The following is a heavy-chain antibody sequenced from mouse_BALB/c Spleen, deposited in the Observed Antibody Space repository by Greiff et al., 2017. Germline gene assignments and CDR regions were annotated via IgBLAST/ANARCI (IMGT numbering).Heavy chain of an antibody. D-gene: IGHD1-1*01. CDR3: ASYYYGSSPYAMDY. V-gene: IGHV5-12-2*01. CDR1: GFTFSSYT. Sequence: VQLKESGGGLVKPGGSLKLSCAASGFTFSSYTMSWVRQTPEKRLEWVAYISNGGGSTYYPDTVKGRFTISRDNAKNTLYLQMSSLKSEDTAMYYCASYYYGSSPYAMDYWGQGTSVTVSS. CDR2: ISNGGGST. J-gene: IGHJ4*01.